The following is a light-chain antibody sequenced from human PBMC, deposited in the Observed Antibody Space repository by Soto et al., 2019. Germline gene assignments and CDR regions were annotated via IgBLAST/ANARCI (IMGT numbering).Light chain of an antibody. Sequence: QSALTQPRSVSGSPGESVTISCSGTSSDVGSYNYVSWYQQYPGKAPKVMIYDVSERPSEVPVRFSGSKSGNTASLTISGLQAEDEAEYFCCSYSGRDSLLFGGGTQRTVL. J-gene: IGLJ7*01. CDR3: CSYSGRDSLL. CDR2: DVS. V-gene: IGLV2-11*01. CDR1: SSDVGSYNY.